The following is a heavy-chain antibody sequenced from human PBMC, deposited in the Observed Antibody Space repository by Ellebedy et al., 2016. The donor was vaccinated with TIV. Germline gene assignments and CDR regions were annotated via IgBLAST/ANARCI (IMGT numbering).Heavy chain of an antibody. V-gene: IGHV3-23*01. D-gene: IGHD6-13*01. CDR2: ISNSGDTT. J-gene: IGHJ4*02. Sequence: GESLKISCVASGFTFNTHAMNWVRQTPGKGLEWVSVISNSGDTTYADYVKGRFTISRDNSKDTLFLQMNSLRAEDTGVYYCAKLAGISSWYAEYWGQGTLVTVSS. CDR1: GFTFNTHA. CDR3: AKLAGISSWYAEY.